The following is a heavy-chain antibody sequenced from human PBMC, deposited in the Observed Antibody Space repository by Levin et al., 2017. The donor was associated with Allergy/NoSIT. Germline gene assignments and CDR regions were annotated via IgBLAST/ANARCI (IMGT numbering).Heavy chain of an antibody. Sequence: HSQTLSLTCAVSGGSITSSYWWNWVRQPPGKGLEWIGEIYHSGSTNYNPSLKSRVTISVDKSKNQFSLKLSSVTAADTAVYYCARDSDYDSSGFYFQYWGQGTLVTVSS. J-gene: IGHJ1*01. CDR1: GGSITSSYW. D-gene: IGHD3-22*01. CDR3: ARDSDYDSSGFYFQY. V-gene: IGHV4-4*02. CDR2: IYHSGST.